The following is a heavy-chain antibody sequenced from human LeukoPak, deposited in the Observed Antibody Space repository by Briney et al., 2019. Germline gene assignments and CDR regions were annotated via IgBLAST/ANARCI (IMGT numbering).Heavy chain of an antibody. CDR3: ARTTAGGVPPLLYYYGMDV. D-gene: IGHD3-16*01. J-gene: IGHJ6*02. Sequence: LETLSLTCTVSGGSISSYYWSWIRQPPGKGLEWIGYIYYSGSTNYNPSLKSRVTISVDTSKNQFSLTLSSVTAADTAVYYCARTTAGGVPPLLYYYGMDVWGQGTTVTVSS. CDR1: GGSISSYY. CDR2: IYYSGST. V-gene: IGHV4-59*08.